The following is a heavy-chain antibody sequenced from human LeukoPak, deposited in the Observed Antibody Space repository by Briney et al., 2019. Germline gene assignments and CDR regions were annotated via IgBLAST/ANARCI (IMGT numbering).Heavy chain of an antibody. J-gene: IGHJ3*02. D-gene: IGHD6-13*01. CDR3: AKDYSSSGGRGAFDI. V-gene: IGHV3-23*01. CDR2: IGGSDVST. Sequence: PGGSLRLSCAASGFTFSSNAMNWVRQAPGKGLDWVSAIGGSDVSTYYADSVKGRFTISRDNSKNTLYLQMNSMRAEDTAVYYCAKDYSSSGGRGAFDIWGQGTVVTVSS. CDR1: GFTFSSNA.